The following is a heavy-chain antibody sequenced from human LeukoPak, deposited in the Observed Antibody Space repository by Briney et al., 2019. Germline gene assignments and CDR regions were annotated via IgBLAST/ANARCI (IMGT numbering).Heavy chain of an antibody. CDR2: INHSGST. V-gene: IGHV4-34*01. CDR3: ASRTAAGLYYFDY. CDR1: GGSFSGYY. Sequence: TLSLTCAVYGGSFSGYYWSWIRQPPGKGLEWIGEINHSGSTNYNPSLKSRVTISVDTSKNQFSLKLSSVTAADTAVYYCASRTAAGLYYFDYWGQGTLVTVSS. J-gene: IGHJ4*02. D-gene: IGHD6-13*01.